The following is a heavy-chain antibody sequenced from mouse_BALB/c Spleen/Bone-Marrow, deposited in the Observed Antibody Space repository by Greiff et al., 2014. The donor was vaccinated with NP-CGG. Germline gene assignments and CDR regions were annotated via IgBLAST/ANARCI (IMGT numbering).Heavy chain of an antibody. CDR1: GFSLTSYG. CDR3: ARITTATGAMDY. CDR2: IWADGST. D-gene: IGHD1-2*01. J-gene: IGHJ4*01. Sequence: QVHVKQSGPGLVAPSRSLPISCTVSGFSLTSYGVHWVRQPPGKGLEWLGVIWADGSTNYNSALMSRLSISKDNSKSQVFLKMNSLQTDDTAMYYCARITTATGAMDYWGQGTSVTVSS. V-gene: IGHV2-9*02.